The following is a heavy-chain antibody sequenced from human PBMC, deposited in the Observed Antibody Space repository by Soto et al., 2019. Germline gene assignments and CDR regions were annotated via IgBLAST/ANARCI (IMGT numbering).Heavy chain of an antibody. V-gene: IGHV3-7*01. CDR2: IKFDGSGI. CDR1: GFTFSVYS. CDR3: ARDSGYSSVDSVNHYFEY. J-gene: IGHJ4*02. D-gene: IGHD5-12*01. Sequence: LRLSCVASGFTFSVYSMSWVRQAPGEGLEWVARIKFDGSGIQYADSVKGRFSISRDNAGNSVYLQMNSLRAEDTAVYYCARDSGYSSVDSVNHYFEYWGEGALVTVS.